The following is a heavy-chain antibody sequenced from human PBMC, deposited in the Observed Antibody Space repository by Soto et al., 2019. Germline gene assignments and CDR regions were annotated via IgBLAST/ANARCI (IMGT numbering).Heavy chain of an antibody. Sequence: QVQLVESGGGVVQPGRSLRLSCAASGFTFSSYAMHWVRQAPGKGLEWVAVISYDGSNKYYADSVKGRFTISRDNSKNPLYLQMNSLRAEDTAVYYCARATISSSSLDWFDPWGQGTLVTVSS. D-gene: IGHD6-13*01. CDR2: ISYDGSNK. V-gene: IGHV3-30-3*01. CDR3: ARATISSSSLDWFDP. CDR1: GFTFSSYA. J-gene: IGHJ5*02.